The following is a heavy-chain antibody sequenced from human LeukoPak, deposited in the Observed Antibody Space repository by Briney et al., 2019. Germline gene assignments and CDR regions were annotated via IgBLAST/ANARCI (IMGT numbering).Heavy chain of an antibody. CDR2: IKQDGSEK. CDR1: GFTFRRYW. D-gene: IGHD4-23*01. V-gene: IGHV3-7*05. Sequence: GVSLRLSCAASGFTFRRYWVRWVRQAPGKGLEGVANIKQDGSEKYYADSTKGRFTISRDNAKNTLYLQMNSLRTDDTAAYYCARVGELRWYFFDWCFELWGRGTLVTVSS. J-gene: IGHJ2*01. CDR3: ARVGELRWYFFDWCFEL.